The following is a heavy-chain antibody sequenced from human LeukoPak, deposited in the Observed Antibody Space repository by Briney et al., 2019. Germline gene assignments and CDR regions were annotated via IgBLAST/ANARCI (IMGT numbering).Heavy chain of an antibody. V-gene: IGHV3-30*02. J-gene: IGHJ4*02. Sequence: PGGSLRLSCAASGFTFSNYGMHWVRQAPGKGLEWVAFIRCDGSNKYYADSVKGRFTISSDNSKNTLYLQMNSLRAEDTAVYYCARSEYYDFWSGLLGFDYWGQGTLVTVSS. CDR1: GFTFSNYG. CDR2: IRCDGSNK. D-gene: IGHD3-3*01. CDR3: ARSEYYDFWSGLLGFDY.